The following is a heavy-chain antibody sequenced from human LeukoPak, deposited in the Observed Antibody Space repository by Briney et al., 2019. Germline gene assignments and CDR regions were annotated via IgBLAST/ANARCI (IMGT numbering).Heavy chain of an antibody. J-gene: IGHJ4*02. CDR3: ARDESLDN. CDR1: GFTFRRYA. CDR2: ISFDGNQK. Sequence: GGSLRLSCAASGFTFRRYAMHWVRQAPGKGLEWVAVISFDGNQKNYADSVRGRFTISRDSSKSALYLQMNSLRVEDTAIYYCARDESLDNWGQGTLVTVSS. V-gene: IGHV3-30*01.